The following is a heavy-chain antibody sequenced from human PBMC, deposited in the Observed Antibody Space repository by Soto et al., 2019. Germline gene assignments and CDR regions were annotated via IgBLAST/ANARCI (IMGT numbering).Heavy chain of an antibody. D-gene: IGHD5-12*01. CDR3: ATKYRVATSRGLFYYGMDV. Sequence: GASVKVSCKASGYTFTSYAMHWVRQAPGQRLEWMGWINAGNGNTKYSQKFQGRVTITRDTSASTAYMELSSLRSEDTAVYFCATKYRVATSRGLFYYGMDVWGQGTTVTVSS. V-gene: IGHV1-3*01. CDR2: INAGNGNT. CDR1: GYTFTSYA. J-gene: IGHJ6*02.